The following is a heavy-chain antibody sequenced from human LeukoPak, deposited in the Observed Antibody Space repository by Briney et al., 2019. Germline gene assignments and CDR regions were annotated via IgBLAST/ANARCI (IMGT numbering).Heavy chain of an antibody. CDR2: ISSSSSYI. J-gene: IGHJ4*02. Sequence: TGGSLRLSCAASGFTFSSYSLNWVRQAPGKGLEWVSSISSSSSYIYYADSVKGRFTISRDNAKNSLYLQMNSLRAEDTAVYYCARGQGGSSASYFDYWGQGTLVTVSS. CDR1: GFTFSSYS. CDR3: ARGQGGSSASYFDY. D-gene: IGHD1-26*01. V-gene: IGHV3-21*01.